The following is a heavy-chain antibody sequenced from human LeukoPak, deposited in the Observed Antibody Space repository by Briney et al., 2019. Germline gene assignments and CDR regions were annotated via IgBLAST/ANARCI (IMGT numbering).Heavy chain of an antibody. CDR2: ISSNGGST. J-gene: IGHJ3*02. D-gene: IGHD2-21*01. CDR1: EFTFSTHT. CDR3: ARVFGERDNDAFDI. Sequence: PGGSLRLSCAASEFTFSTHTMHWVRQAPGKGPEYVSAISSNGGSTYYANSVKGRFTISRDNSKNTLYLQMGSLRAEDMAVYYCARVFGERDNDAFDIWGQGTMVTVSS. V-gene: IGHV3-64*01.